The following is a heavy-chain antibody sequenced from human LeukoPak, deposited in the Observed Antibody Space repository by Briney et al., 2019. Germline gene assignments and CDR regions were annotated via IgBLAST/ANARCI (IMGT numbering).Heavy chain of an antibody. CDR3: ARDQIRQGLPGY. V-gene: IGHV1-18*01. Sequence: ASVKVSCKASGYTFTNYGITWVRQAPGQGLEWMGWISTNHGNTNYAQKIQGRVTMTTDTSTSTAYMELRNLRSDDTAMYYSARDQIRQGLPGYWGQGTLVTVSS. CDR2: ISTNHGNT. J-gene: IGHJ4*02. D-gene: IGHD6-19*01. CDR1: GYTFTNYG.